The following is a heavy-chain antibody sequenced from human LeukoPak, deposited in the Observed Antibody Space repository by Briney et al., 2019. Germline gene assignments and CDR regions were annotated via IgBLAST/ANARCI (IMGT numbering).Heavy chain of an antibody. CDR1: GCTFTSYA. CDR3: ARGHYYDNSGYYVPLDF. D-gene: IGHD3-22*01. CDR2: ISAYNGNT. V-gene: IGHV1-18*01. Sequence: GASVKVSCKASGCTFTSYAISWVRQAPGQGLEWMGWISAYNGNTNYAQKFQGRVTMTTDTSTSTAYMELRSLRSDDTAVFYCARGHYYDNSGYYVPLDFWGQGTLVTVPS. J-gene: IGHJ4*02.